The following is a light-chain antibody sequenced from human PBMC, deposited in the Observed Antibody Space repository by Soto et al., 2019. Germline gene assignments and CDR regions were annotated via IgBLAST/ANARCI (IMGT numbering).Light chain of an antibody. Sequence: QSVLTQPASVSGSPGQSITISCSGTSSDIGDYNYVSWYQQHPGKAPKLMIYEVSNRPSGISSRFSGSKSGNTASLTISGLQAEDEADYYCSSYAATSTPVVFGGGTKLT. V-gene: IGLV2-14*01. CDR3: SSYAATSTPVV. J-gene: IGLJ2*01. CDR1: SSDIGDYNY. CDR2: EVS.